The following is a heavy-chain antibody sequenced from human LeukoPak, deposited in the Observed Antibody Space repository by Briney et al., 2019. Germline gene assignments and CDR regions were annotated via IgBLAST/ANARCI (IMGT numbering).Heavy chain of an antibody. CDR1: GFTFSRYG. J-gene: IGHJ4*02. CDR2: ISYHGSDK. Sequence: PGGSLRLSCAASGFTFSRYGMHWVRQAPGKGLEWVAVISYHGSDKYYADSVKGRFTISRDNSKNTLYLQMNTLRVEDTAIYYCAKDPTGYNEPLPFDYWGQGSLVTVSS. V-gene: IGHV3-30*18. D-gene: IGHD5-24*01. CDR3: AKDPTGYNEPLPFDY.